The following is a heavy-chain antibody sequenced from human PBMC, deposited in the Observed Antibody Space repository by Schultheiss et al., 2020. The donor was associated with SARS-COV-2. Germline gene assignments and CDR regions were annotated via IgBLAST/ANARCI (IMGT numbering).Heavy chain of an antibody. V-gene: IGHV3-48*01. Sequence: GGSLRLSCAASGFSFSNAWMNWVRQAPGKGLEWVSYISSSSSTIYYADSVKGRFTISRDNAKNSLYLQMNSLRAEDTAVYYCAAPGSQLDYWGQGTLVTVSS. CDR2: ISSSSSTI. J-gene: IGHJ4*02. CDR1: GFSFSNAW. CDR3: AAPGSQLDY. D-gene: IGHD3-10*01.